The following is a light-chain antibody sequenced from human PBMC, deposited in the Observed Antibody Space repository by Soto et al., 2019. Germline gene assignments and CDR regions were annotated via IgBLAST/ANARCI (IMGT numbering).Light chain of an antibody. CDR1: QTINSTY. V-gene: IGKV3-20*01. CDR3: QQSDTSPCT. J-gene: IGKJ3*01. Sequence: EIVLTQSPGTLSLSPGERATLSCRASQTINSTYLAWYQQRPGQAPRLLMYGASNRASGIPHRFSGRGSGTDFTLTITRLVPEDFAVYYCQQSDTSPCTFGPGTKVDVK. CDR2: GAS.